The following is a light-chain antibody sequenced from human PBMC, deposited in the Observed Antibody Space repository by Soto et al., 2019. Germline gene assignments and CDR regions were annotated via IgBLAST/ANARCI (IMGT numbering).Light chain of an antibody. CDR3: CSYAGSSTWV. CDR1: RSDVGGYNH. CDR2: DVN. V-gene: IGLV2-23*02. Sequence: QSALTQPASVSGSPGQSITISCTGTRSDVGGYNHVSWYQQHPGKAPKLMIYDVNKRPSGVSNHFSGSKSSNTASLTISGLQVEDEADYYCCSYAGSSTWVFGGGTMLTVL. J-gene: IGLJ3*02.